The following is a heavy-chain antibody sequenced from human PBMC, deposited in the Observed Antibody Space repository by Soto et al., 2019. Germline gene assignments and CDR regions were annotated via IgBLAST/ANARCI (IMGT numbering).Heavy chain of an antibody. CDR1: GGSISSYY. V-gene: IGHV4-59*01. CDR3: SRDNPMTTVTTGAFYYYYYMDV. CDR2: IYYSGST. D-gene: IGHD4-4*01. J-gene: IGHJ6*03. Sequence: SETLSLTCTVYGGSISSYYWSWIRQPPGKGLEWIGYIYYSGSTNYNPSLKSRVTISVDTSKNQFSLKLSSVTAAYTAVYYCSRDNPMTTVTTGAFYYYYYMDVWGKGTTVTVSS.